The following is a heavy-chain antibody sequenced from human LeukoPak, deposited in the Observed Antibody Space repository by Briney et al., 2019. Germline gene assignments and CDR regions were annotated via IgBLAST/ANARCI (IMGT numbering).Heavy chain of an antibody. CDR1: GYSVSSGYY. CDR2: IYHSVST. D-gene: IGHD6-19*01. Sequence: PSETLSLTCAVSGYSVSSGYYWGWIRQPPGKGLEWIGSIYHSVSTYYDPSLKSRVTISVDTSKNQFSLKLSSVTAADTAVYYCARCRAVAVIDYWGPGTLVTVSP. V-gene: IGHV4-38-2*01. J-gene: IGHJ4*02. CDR3: ARCRAVAVIDY.